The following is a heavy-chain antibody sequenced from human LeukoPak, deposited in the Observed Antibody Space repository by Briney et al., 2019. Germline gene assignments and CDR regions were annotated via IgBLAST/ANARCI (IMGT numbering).Heavy chain of an antibody. J-gene: IGHJ4*02. Sequence: AGGSLRLSCAASGFTFSSYAMSWVRQAPGKGLEWVSAISGSGGSTYYADSVKGRFTISRDNSKNTLYLQMNSLRAEDTAVYYCAKYVRGSSSWYGDMYYFDYWGQGTLVTVSS. V-gene: IGHV3-23*01. CDR3: AKYVRGSSSWYGDMYYFDY. CDR2: ISGSGGST. D-gene: IGHD6-13*01. CDR1: GFTFSSYA.